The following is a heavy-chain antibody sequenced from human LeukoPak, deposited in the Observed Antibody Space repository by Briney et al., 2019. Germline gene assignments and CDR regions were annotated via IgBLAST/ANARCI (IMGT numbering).Heavy chain of an antibody. D-gene: IGHD3-3*01. V-gene: IGHV1-18*01. Sequence: ASVKVSCKASGGTFSSYAISWVRQAPGQGLEWMGWISAYNGNTNYAQKLQGRVTMTTDTSTSTAYMELRSLRSDDTAVYYCARGTGLPRYDFWSGNDYWGQGTLVTVSS. J-gene: IGHJ4*02. CDR3: ARGTGLPRYDFWSGNDY. CDR1: GGTFSSYA. CDR2: ISAYNGNT.